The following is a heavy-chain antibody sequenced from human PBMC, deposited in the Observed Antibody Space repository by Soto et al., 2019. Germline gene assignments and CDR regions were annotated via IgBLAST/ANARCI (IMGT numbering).Heavy chain of an antibody. CDR3: ARDYYQLGSYWTECFDP. J-gene: IGHJ5*02. Sequence: ASVKVSCKASGYTFADYGISWVRQAPGQGLEWMGWIGAESGETNYAQKFRGRVTMTTDTSTTTVYMELRSLRSDDTAVYFCARDYYQLGSYWTECFDPCGQRTLVTVSS. CDR2: IGAESGET. CDR1: GYTFADYG. V-gene: IGHV1-18*01. D-gene: IGHD3-10*01.